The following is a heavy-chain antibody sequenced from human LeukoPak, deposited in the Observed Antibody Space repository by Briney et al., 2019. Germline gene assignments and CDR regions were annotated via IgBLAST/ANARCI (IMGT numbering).Heavy chain of an antibody. CDR2: IWYDGSNK. CDR3: ARVYGDYRYYYGMDV. D-gene: IGHD4-17*01. Sequence: PGGSLRLSCAASGFTFSSYGMHWVRQAPGKGLEWVAVIWYDGSNKYYADSVKGRFTISRDNSKNTLYLQMNSLRAEDTAVYYCARVYGDYRYYYGMDVWGQGTTVTVSS. V-gene: IGHV3-33*01. J-gene: IGHJ6*02. CDR1: GFTFSSYG.